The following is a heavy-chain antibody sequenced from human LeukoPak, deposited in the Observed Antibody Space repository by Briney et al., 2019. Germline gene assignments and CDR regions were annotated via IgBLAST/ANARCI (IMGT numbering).Heavy chain of an antibody. CDR3: AKDTYADSSGWLGPCDY. D-gene: IGHD6-19*01. CDR1: GFTFSNYG. J-gene: IGHJ4*02. V-gene: IGHV3-30*18. Sequence: GGSLRLSCAASGFTFSNYGMHWVRQAPGKGLEWVAVNSYDAGNKYCADSVKGRFTVSRDNSKNTLYLQMNSLRPEDTAMYYCAKDTYADSSGWLGPCDYWGQGTLVSVSS. CDR2: NSYDAGNK.